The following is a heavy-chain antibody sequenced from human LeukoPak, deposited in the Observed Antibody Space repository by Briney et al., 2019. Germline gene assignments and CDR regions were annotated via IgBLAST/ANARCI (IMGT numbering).Heavy chain of an antibody. CDR1: GYSISSGYY. CDR2: IHHSGST. V-gene: IGHV4-38-2*02. J-gene: IGHJ5*01. CDR3: ARQIAVVEPTDPNWFDS. D-gene: IGHD2-21*01. Sequence: SETLSLTCTVSGYSISSGYYWGWVRQPPGKGLEWIGTIHHSGSTYYTPSLKSRVTMSLDTSKNQFSLRLTSVTAADTAVYYCARQIAVVEPTDPNWFDSWGQGTLVTVSS.